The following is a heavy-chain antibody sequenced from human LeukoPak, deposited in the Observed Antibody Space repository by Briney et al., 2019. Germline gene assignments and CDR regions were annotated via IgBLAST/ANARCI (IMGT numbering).Heavy chain of an antibody. Sequence: GGSLRLSCAASGFTLCSYGMQWVRQAPGKGLEWVAFIRYDGSNKYYAASVKGRFTISRDNSKNTLYLQMNSLRAEDTAVYYCARELPGANGAFDIWGQGTMVTVSS. CDR3: ARELPGANGAFDI. V-gene: IGHV3-30*02. CDR2: IRYDGSNK. CDR1: GFTLCSYG. J-gene: IGHJ3*02. D-gene: IGHD2-8*01.